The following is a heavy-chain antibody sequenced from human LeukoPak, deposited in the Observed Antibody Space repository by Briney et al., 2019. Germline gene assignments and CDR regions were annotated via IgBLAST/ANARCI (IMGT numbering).Heavy chain of an antibody. J-gene: IGHJ5*02. CDR2: INHSGST. D-gene: IGHD3-10*01. Sequence: PSETLSLTCAVYGGSFSGYYWSWIRQPPGKGLEWIGEINHSGSTNYNPSLKSRVTISVDTSKNQFSLKLSSVTAADTAVYYCATSRGPNWFDPWGQGTPVTVSS. CDR3: ATSRGPNWFDP. CDR1: GGSFSGYY. V-gene: IGHV4-34*01.